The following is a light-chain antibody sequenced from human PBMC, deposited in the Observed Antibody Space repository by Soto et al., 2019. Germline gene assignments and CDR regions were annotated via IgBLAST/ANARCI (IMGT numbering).Light chain of an antibody. CDR3: QQYGSSPLYT. CDR1: QSVRSRY. CDR2: GAS. J-gene: IGKJ2*01. V-gene: IGKV3-20*01. Sequence: EIVLTQSPGTLSLSPGERVTLSCRASQSVRSRYLAWYQQKPGQAPRLLIYGASSRATGIPDRFSGSGSGTDITLTISRLEPEDFAVYYCQQYGSSPLYTFGQGTKLEIK.